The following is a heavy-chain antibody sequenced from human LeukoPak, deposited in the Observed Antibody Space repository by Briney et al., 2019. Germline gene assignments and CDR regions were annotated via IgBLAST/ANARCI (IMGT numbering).Heavy chain of an antibody. CDR1: GFTFDDYA. D-gene: IGHD1-26*01. CDR2: ISGSGGST. CDR3: AKDLSGSYSYNY. V-gene: IGHV3-23*01. J-gene: IGHJ4*02. Sequence: GGSLRLSCAASGFTFDDYAMSWFRQAPGKGLEWVSAISGSGGSTYYADSVKGRFTISRDNSKNTLYLQMNSLRAEDTAVYYCAKDLSGSYSYNYWGQGTLVTVSS.